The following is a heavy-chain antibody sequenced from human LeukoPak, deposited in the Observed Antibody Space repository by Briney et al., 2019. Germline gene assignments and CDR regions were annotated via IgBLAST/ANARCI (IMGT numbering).Heavy chain of an antibody. CDR1: EYSFSPYW. J-gene: IGHJ4*02. V-gene: IGHV5-51*01. D-gene: IGHD3-16*01. CDR2: IPAADSDT. Sequence: GESLKISCKGSEYSFSPYWIGWVRQMPGKGLEWMGIIPAADSDTRYSPSFQGQVTFSVDKSISTAYLQWSSLKASDTAIYYCARQNGGGHFDYWGQGTLVTVSS. CDR3: ARQNGGGHFDY.